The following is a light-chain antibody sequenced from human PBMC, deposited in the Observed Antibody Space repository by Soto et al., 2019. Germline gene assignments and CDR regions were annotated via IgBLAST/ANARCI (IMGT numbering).Light chain of an antibody. V-gene: IGLV2-14*01. CDR2: EVS. Sequence: QSALTQPASVSGSPGQSITISCTGTSSDVGGYNYVSWYQQHPGNAPKLMIYEVSNRPSGVSNRFSGSNSGNTASLTLSGLQAEDEADYYFSSYTSSSPDWVFGGGSKLTVL. CDR1: SSDVGGYNY. CDR3: SSYTSSSPDWV. J-gene: IGLJ3*02.